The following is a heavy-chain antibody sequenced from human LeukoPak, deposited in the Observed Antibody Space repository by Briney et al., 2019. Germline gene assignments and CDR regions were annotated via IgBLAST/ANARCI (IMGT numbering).Heavy chain of an antibody. CDR3: ARDRVGSGWPRPFYFEV. J-gene: IGHJ4*02. CDR1: GYTLIGYY. D-gene: IGHD6-19*01. CDR2: INPNTGAT. Sequence: ASVKVSCKPSGYTLIGYYLHWVRQAPGQAREWMGWINPNTGATAYAQNFQGRVTMSRDTSISPAYMDLSSLRSGDTAIYYCARDRVGSGWPRPFYFEVWGQGTLVTVSS. V-gene: IGHV1-2*02.